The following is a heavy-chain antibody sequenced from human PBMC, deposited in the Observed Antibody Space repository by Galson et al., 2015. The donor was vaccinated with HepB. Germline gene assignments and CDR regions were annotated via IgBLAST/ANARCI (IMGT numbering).Heavy chain of an antibody. CDR1: GFTFSDYY. J-gene: IGHJ6*02. V-gene: IGHV3-11*05. CDR3: AREGRPYGIGDLDV. Sequence: SLRLSCAASGFTFSDYYMSWIRQAPGKGLEWVSYISVSSGFTKYADSVMGRFTISRDNAKNSLYLQMNSLRADDTAVYYCAREGRPYGIGDLDVWGLGTTVTVSS. D-gene: IGHD3-10*01. CDR2: ISVSSGFT.